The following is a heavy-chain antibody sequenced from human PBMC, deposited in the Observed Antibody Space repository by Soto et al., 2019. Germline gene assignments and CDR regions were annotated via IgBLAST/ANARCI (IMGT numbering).Heavy chain of an antibody. CDR2: ISAYNGNT. J-gene: IGHJ4*02. D-gene: IGHD4-17*01. Sequence: ASVKVSCKASGYTFTSYGISWVRQAPGQGLEWMGWISAYNGNTNYAQKLQGRVTMTTDTSTSTAYMELRSLRSDDTAVYYCARDEGSPEYDYGDSIWDYWGQGTLVTVSS. V-gene: IGHV1-18*01. CDR3: ARDEGSPEYDYGDSIWDY. CDR1: GYTFTSYG.